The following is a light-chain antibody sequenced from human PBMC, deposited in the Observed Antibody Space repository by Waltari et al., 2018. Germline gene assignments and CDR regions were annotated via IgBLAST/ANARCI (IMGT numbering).Light chain of an antibody. CDR2: KAS. CDR3: QQYNSFQYS. CDR1: QSISSW. V-gene: IGKV1-5*03. Sequence: DIQMTQSPSTLSASVGDRVTITCRASQSISSWLAWYQQKPGKAPKLLIYKASSLESGVPSRFSGSGSWTEFTLTISSLQPDDFATYYCQQYNSFQYSFVQVSKLVI. J-gene: IGKJ2*01.